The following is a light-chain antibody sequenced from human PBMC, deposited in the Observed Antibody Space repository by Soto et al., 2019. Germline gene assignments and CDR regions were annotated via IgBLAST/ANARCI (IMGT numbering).Light chain of an antibody. CDR1: QSISSY. CDR3: QQSYSTPPT. CDR2: AAS. V-gene: IGKV1-39*01. J-gene: IGKJ1*01. Sequence: DIQMTQSPSSLSASVGDRVTITCRASQSISSYLNWYQQKPGKAPKLLIYAASSLQSGVPSRFSGSGSGTDFTLTISSLQPEDFATYYCQQSYSTPPTFGKGTKVELK.